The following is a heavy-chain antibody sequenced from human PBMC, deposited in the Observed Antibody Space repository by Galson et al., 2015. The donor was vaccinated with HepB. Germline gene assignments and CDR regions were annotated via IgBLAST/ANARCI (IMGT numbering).Heavy chain of an antibody. CDR1: GFTFSSYA. J-gene: IGHJ3*02. CDR3: ASLGPLRKEIAAAALSAAFDI. V-gene: IGHV3-23*01. CDR2: ISGSGGST. Sequence: LRLSCAASGFTFSSYAMSWVRQAPGKVLEWVSAISGSGGSTYYADSVKGRFTISRDNSKNTLYLQMNSLRAEDPAVYYCASLGPLRKEIAAAALSAAFDIWGQGTMVTVSS. D-gene: IGHD6-13*01.